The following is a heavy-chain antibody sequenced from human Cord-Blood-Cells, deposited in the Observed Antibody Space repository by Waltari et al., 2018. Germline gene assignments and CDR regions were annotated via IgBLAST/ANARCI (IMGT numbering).Heavy chain of an antibody. Sequence: QVQLQESGPGLVKPSQTLSLTCTVSGGSISSGDYYWSWIRQPPGKGLEWIGYIYYSGRTYYHPALKMRVTISVDTSKNQFSLKLSSVTAADTAVYYCARADYSNYWDAFDIWGQGTMVTVSS. D-gene: IGHD4-4*01. CDR1: GGSISSGDYY. J-gene: IGHJ3*02. CDR2: IYYSGRT. V-gene: IGHV4-30-4*08. CDR3: ARADYSNYWDAFDI.